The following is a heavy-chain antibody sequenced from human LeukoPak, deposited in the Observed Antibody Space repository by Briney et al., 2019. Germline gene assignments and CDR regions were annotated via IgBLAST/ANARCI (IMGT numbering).Heavy chain of an antibody. V-gene: IGHV3-33*08. J-gene: IGHJ4*02. Sequence: GGSLRLSCAASGFTFSSYAMRWVRQAPGKGLEWGAVIWYDGSNKYYAESVKGRFTISRDNSKNTLYLQMNSLRAEDTAVYYCARAPTSYYYFDYWGQGTLVTVSS. CDR3: ARAPTSYYYFDY. D-gene: IGHD1-26*01. CDR2: IWYDGSNK. CDR1: GFTFSSYA.